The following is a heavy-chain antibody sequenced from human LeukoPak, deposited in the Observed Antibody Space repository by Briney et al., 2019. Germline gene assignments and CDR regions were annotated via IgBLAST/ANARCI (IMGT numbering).Heavy chain of an antibody. Sequence: GGSLRPSCAASGFTFSSYWMSWVRQAPGKGLEWVANIRQDGSVQNYVDSVKGRFAISRDNPKNSVYLQMSSLRAEDTAAYYCLVATRSRVFDYWGQETLVTVSP. CDR1: GFTFSSYW. V-gene: IGHV3-7*01. CDR2: IRQDGSVQ. J-gene: IGHJ4*02. CDR3: LVATRSRVFDY. D-gene: IGHD2-15*01.